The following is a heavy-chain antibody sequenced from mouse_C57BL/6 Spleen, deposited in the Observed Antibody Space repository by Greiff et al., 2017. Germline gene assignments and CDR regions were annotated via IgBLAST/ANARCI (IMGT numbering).Heavy chain of an antibody. CDR3: AKPTRGVARYFDV. CDR2: LYPGDGDT. CDR1: GYAFSSSW. Sequence: VQLQQSGPELVKPGASVKISCKASGYAFSSSWMNWVKQRPGKGLEWIGRLYPGDGDTNYNGQFKGKATLTADKSYSTAYMPLSSLTSEDSAVSFYAKPTRGVARYFDVWGTGTTGTVSS. J-gene: IGHJ1*03. V-gene: IGHV1-82*01. D-gene: IGHD1-1*01.